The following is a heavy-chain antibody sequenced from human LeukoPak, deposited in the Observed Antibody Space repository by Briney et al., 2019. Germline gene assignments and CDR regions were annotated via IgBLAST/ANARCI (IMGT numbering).Heavy chain of an antibody. J-gene: IGHJ6*03. D-gene: IGHD1-26*01. CDR1: GGSISSGDYY. V-gene: IGHV4-30-4*08. CDR3: AREVLSGATTHYYYYMDV. Sequence: SETLSLTCTVSGGSISSGDYYWSWLRQPPGKGLEWIGYIYYSGSTYYNPSLKSRVTISVDTSKNQFSLKLSSVTAADTAVYYCAREVLSGATTHYYYYMDVWGKGTTVTVSS. CDR2: IYYSGST.